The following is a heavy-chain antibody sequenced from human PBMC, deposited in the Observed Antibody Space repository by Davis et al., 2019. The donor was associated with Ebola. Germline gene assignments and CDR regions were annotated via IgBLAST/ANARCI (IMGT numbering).Heavy chain of an antibody. CDR2: VYSGGTT. J-gene: IGHJ4*02. CDR1: GFSVTNNY. Sequence: GGSLRLSCEASGFSVTNNYMSWVRQAPGKGLEWVSVVYSGGTTDYADSVKGRFTVSRDNSKNMLFLQMNSLRAEDTAVYYCARRADYWGQGTLVTVSS. CDR3: ARRADY. V-gene: IGHV3-66*01.